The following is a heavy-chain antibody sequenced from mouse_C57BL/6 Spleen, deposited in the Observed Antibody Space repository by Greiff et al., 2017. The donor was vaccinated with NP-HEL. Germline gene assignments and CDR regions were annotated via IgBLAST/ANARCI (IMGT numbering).Heavy chain of an antibody. CDR1: GFTFSDAW. CDR2: IRNKANNHAT. D-gene: IGHD1-1*02. V-gene: IGHV6-6*01. Sequence: EVMLVESGGGLVQPGGSMKLSCAASGFTFSDAWMDWVRQSPEKGLEWVAEIRNKANNHATYYAESVKGRFTISRDDSKSSVYLQMNSLRAEDTGIYYCTRGGLSYAMDYWGQGTSVTVSS. CDR3: TRGGLSYAMDY. J-gene: IGHJ4*01.